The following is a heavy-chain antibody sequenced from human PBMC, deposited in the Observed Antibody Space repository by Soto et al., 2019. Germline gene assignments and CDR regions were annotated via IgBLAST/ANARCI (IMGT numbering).Heavy chain of an antibody. Sequence: QSQTLSLPCAISGDSVSSNSAAWNWIRQSPSRGLEWLGRTYYRSKWYNDYAVSVKSRITINPDTSKNQFSLQLNSVTPEDTAVYYCARARFLEWLSAYDYYMDVWGKGTTVTVSS. CDR2: TYYRSKWYN. CDR1: GDSVSSNSAA. D-gene: IGHD3-3*01. V-gene: IGHV6-1*01. J-gene: IGHJ6*03. CDR3: ARARFLEWLSAYDYYMDV.